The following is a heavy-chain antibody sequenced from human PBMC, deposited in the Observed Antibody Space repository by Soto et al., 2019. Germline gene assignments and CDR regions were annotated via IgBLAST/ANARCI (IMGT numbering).Heavy chain of an antibody. CDR3: AREDFWSGYYWFDP. D-gene: IGHD3-3*01. J-gene: IGHJ5*02. Sequence: GGSLRLSCAASGFTFSSYAMSWIRQAPGKGLEWVSGISGSGGFTYYADSVKGRFTISRDNAKNSLYLQMNSLRAEDTAVYYSAREDFWSGYYWFDPWGQGTLVTVSS. CDR1: GFTFSSYA. CDR2: ISGSGGFT. V-gene: IGHV3-23*01.